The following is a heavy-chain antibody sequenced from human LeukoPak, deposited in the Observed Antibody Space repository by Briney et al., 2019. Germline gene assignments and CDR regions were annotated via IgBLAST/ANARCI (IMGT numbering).Heavy chain of an antibody. CDR3: ARDKRTGDSYFDS. V-gene: IGHV3-7*01. CDR1: GFSFSSYW. Sequence: GGSLRLSCAASGFSFSSYWMSWVRQAPGKGLEWVANIKQDGSEKYYVDSVKGRFTISRDNAKYSLYLQMDSLRAEDTAVYYCARDKRTGDSYFDSWGQGTLVTVSS. J-gene: IGHJ4*02. CDR2: IKQDGSEK. D-gene: IGHD7-27*01.